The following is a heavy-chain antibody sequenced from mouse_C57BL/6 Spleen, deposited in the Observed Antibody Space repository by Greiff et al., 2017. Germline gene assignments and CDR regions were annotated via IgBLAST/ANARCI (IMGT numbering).Heavy chain of an antibody. CDR2: IDPEDGDT. V-gene: IGHV14-1*01. D-gene: IGHD1-1*01. Sequence: VQLQQSGAELVRPGASVKLSCTASGFNIKDYYMHWVKQRPEQGLEWIGRIDPEDGDTEYAPKFQGKATMTADTSSNTAYLQLSSLTSEDTAVYYCTTSGYYGSSYVGFAYWGQGTLVTVSA. J-gene: IGHJ3*01. CDR3: TTSGYYGSSYVGFAY. CDR1: GFNIKDYY.